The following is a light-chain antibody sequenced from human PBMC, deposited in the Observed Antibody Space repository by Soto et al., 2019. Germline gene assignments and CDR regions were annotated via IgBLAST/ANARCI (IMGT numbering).Light chain of an antibody. J-gene: IGLJ1*01. CDR1: SSNIGAGYG. V-gene: IGLV1-40*01. CDR3: CSYAGSYTYV. CDR2: GNS. Sequence: QSVLTQPPSVSGAPGQRVTISCTGSSSNIGAGYGVHWYQQLPGAAPKLLIYGNSNRPSGVPDRFSGSQSDTSASLAITGLQAEDEADYYCCSYAGSYTYVFGTGTKLTVL.